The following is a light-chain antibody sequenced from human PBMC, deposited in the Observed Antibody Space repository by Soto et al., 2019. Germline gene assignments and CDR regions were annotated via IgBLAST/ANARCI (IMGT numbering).Light chain of an antibody. CDR1: QDISSY. V-gene: IGKV1-33*01. CDR3: QQYDNLPLT. CDR2: DAS. Sequence: DIQMTQSPSSLSASVGDRVTITCQASQDISSYLNWYQQKPGKAPKLLIYDASNLETGVPSRFSGSGSGTDFTFTISSLQPEDIATYHCQQYDNLPLTFGGGTKVDI. J-gene: IGKJ4*01.